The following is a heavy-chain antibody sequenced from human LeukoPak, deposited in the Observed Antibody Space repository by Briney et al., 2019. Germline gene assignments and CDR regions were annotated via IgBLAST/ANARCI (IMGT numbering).Heavy chain of an antibody. CDR2: IYPGDSET. V-gene: IGHV5-51*01. CDR1: GYNFTNYW. Sequence: GESLKISCKGSGYNFTNYWIAWVRQMPGKGLEWMGIIYPGDSETTYSPSFQGQVTISADKSINTAYLQWSSLKASDTAMYYCARLLYYFDSSGYYYAPKAFDIWGQGTMVTVSS. J-gene: IGHJ3*02. CDR3: ARLLYYFDSSGYYYAPKAFDI. D-gene: IGHD3-22*01.